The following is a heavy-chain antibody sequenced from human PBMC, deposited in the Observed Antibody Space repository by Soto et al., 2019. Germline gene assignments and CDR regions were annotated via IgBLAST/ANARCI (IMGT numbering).Heavy chain of an antibody. CDR3: ATLLGSHQHYYFGIDV. Sequence: QMQLQESGPELVKPSQTLSLICTVSGYSMTSSGYYWSWIRHLPGKGLEWIGYIYYSGGTQFNPSLKSRVSMSVDTSKNQFSLRLSSVTAADTAVYYCATLLGSHQHYYFGIDVWGQGTTVTVSS. V-gene: IGHV4-31*03. D-gene: IGHD2-2*01. CDR2: IYYSGGT. CDR1: GYSMTSSGYY. J-gene: IGHJ6*02.